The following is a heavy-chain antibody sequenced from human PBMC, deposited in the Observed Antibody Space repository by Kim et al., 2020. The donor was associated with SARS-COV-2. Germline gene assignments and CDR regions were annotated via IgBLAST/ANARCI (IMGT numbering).Heavy chain of an antibody. Sequence: GGSLRLSCAASGFTFSSYAMSWVRQAPGKGLEWVSAISGSGDSTYYADSVKGRFTISRDNSKNTLYLQLNSLRADDTALYYCAKDHLPVRYWGQGTLVTVSS. D-gene: IGHD3-10*01. CDR1: GFTFSSYA. CDR3: AKDHLPVRY. CDR2: ISGSGDST. V-gene: IGHV3-23*01. J-gene: IGHJ4*02.